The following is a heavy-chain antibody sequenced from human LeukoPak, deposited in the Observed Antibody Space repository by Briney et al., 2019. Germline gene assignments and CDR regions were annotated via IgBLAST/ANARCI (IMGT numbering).Heavy chain of an antibody. V-gene: IGHV4-59*01. J-gene: IGHJ4*02. Sequence: PSETLSLTCTVSGGSISSYYWSWIRQPPGKGREWIGYIYYSGSTNYNPSLKSRVTISVDTSKNQFSLKLSSVTAADTAVYYCARTYYDILTGYYYFDYWGQGTLVTVSS. CDR2: IYYSGST. CDR1: GGSISSYY. CDR3: ARTYYDILTGYYYFDY. D-gene: IGHD3-9*01.